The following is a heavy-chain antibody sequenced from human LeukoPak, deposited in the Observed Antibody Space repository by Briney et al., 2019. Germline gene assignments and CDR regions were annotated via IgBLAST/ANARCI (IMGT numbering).Heavy chain of an antibody. CDR1: GFTFSTHA. J-gene: IGHJ4*02. CDR2: ISGSGGST. V-gene: IGHV3-23*01. CDR3: ARAGPNNPMIVVVITTPFDY. Sequence: GGSLRLSCAASGFTFSTHAMSWVRQAPGKGLEWVSGISGSGGSTYYADSVKGRFTISRDNSKNTLYLQMNSLRAEDTAVYYCARAGPNNPMIVVVITTPFDYWGQGTLVTVSS. D-gene: IGHD3-22*01.